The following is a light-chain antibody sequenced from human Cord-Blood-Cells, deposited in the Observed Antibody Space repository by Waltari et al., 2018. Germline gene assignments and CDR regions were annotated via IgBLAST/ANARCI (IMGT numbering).Light chain of an antibody. Sequence: QSVLTQPPSVSGAPGQRVTISCTGSSSNIGAGYDVHWYQQLPGTAPKPLSYGNSNRTSGVPDRFSGSKSGTSASLAITGLQAEDEADYYCQSYDSSLSGSYVFGTGTKVTVL. CDR2: GNS. CDR1: SSNIGAGYD. CDR3: QSYDSSLSGSYV. V-gene: IGLV1-40*01. J-gene: IGLJ1*01.